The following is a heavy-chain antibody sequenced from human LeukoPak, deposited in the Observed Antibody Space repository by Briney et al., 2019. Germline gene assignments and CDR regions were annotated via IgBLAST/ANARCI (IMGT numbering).Heavy chain of an antibody. CDR2: ISGSGGST. CDR3: AKVYLFNDYEGGYFDY. CDR1: GFTFSSYA. J-gene: IGHJ4*02. Sequence: GGSLRLSCAASGFTFSSYAMGWVRQAPGKGLEWVSAISGSGGSTYYADSVKGRFTISRDNSKNTLYLQMNSLRAEDTAVYYCAKVYLFNDYEGGYFDYWGQGTLVTVSS. D-gene: IGHD4-17*01. V-gene: IGHV3-23*01.